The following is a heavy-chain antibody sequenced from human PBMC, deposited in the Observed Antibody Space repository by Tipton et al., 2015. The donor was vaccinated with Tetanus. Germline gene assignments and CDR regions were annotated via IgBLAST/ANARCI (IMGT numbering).Heavy chain of an antibody. CDR1: GFTFSNSP. J-gene: IGHJ5*02. Sequence: LRLSCAAYGFTFSNSPLAWVRQAPGKGLEWVGEINHSGGTNYNPSLKSRVTISIDTSKNQFSLKLNSVTATDTAVYYCARAGQRSTSWHYWFDPWGQGTLVTVSS. D-gene: IGHD2-2*01. V-gene: IGHV4-34*01. CDR2: INHSGGT. CDR3: ARAGQRSTSWHYWFDP.